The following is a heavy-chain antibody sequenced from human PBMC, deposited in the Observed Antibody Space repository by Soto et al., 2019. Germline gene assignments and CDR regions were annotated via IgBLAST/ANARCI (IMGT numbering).Heavy chain of an antibody. V-gene: IGHV5-51*01. J-gene: IGHJ4*02. Sequence: GESLKISCKGSGYKFIDYWIGWVRQVPGKGLEWMGGIYPGDFDRKYSPSFQGQVTISADKSITTAYLQWSSLRASDTAIYYCARSYGGEYYDSRSYYYAYWGQGTLVTVSS. CDR1: GYKFIDYW. CDR3: ARSYGGEYYDSRSYYYAY. CDR2: IYPGDFDR. D-gene: IGHD3-22*01.